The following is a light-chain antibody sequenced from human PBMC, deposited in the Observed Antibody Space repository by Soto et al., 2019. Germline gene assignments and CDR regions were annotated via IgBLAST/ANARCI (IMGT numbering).Light chain of an antibody. Sequence: EIVMTQSPATLSVSPGERATLSWRASQSVSTNLAWYQQKPGQAPGLLIYGAYIRATGIPARFSGSGSGTEFTLTISSLQSEAFAVYFCQQYGGSTLYSFGPGTK. CDR3: QQYGGSTLYS. J-gene: IGKJ2*01. V-gene: IGKV3D-15*01. CDR2: GAY. CDR1: QSVSTN.